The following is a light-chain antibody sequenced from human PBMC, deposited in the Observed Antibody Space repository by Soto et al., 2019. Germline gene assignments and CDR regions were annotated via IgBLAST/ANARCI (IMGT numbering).Light chain of an antibody. J-gene: IGLJ3*02. CDR3: AAWDDSLYNWL. Sequence: QSVLTQPPSASGTPGQRVTISCSGTSSNIGNNSVNWYQQLPGTAPRLLIYGDNQRPSGVPDRFSGSKSGTSASLAISGRQSKDESDYYCAAWDDSLYNWLFGGGTKLTVL. CDR2: GDN. V-gene: IGLV1-44*01. CDR1: SSNIGNNS.